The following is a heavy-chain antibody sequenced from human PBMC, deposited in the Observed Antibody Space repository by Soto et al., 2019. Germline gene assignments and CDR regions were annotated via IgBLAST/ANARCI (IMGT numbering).Heavy chain of an antibody. CDR2: IRSKAYGGTT. CDR1: GFTFGDYA. J-gene: IGHJ4*02. Sequence: GGTLRLSCTASGFTFGDYAMSWGRQAPGKGLEWVGFIRSKAYGGTTEYAASVKGRCTISRDDSKSIAYLQMNSLKTEDTAVYYGTGSTQVGGPDYWGQGTLVTVST. D-gene: IGHD1-26*01. CDR3: TGSTQVGGPDY. V-gene: IGHV3-49*04.